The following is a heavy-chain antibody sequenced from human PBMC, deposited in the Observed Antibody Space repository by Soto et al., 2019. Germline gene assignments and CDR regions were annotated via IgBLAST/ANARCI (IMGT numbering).Heavy chain of an antibody. CDR1: GFTFSSYE. CDR2: ISSSGSTI. J-gene: IGHJ4*02. V-gene: IGHV3-48*03. CDR3: ARGAYYYGSGSYYPFEN. Sequence: PGGSLRLSCAASGFTFSSYEMNWVRQAPGKGLEWVSYISSSGSTIYYADSVKGRFTISRDNAKNSLYLQMNSLRAEDTAVYYSARGAYYYGSGSYYPFENWGQGTLVTVSS. D-gene: IGHD3-10*01.